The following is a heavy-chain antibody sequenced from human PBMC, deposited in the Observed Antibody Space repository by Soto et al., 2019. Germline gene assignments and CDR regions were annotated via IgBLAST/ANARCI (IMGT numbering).Heavy chain of an antibody. V-gene: IGHV1-69*13. CDR2: VIPIFGTP. Sequence: SVKVSCKAPGGTFSTYAISWVRQAPGQGLEWMGGVIPIFGTPKYAQKFQGRVTITADESTSTGYMELRSLRSEDTAVYYCARSQGGSSSLDIYYYYYYGMDVWGQGTTVTSP. CDR3: ARSQGGSSSLDIYYYYYYGMDV. D-gene: IGHD2-15*01. J-gene: IGHJ6*02. CDR1: GGTFSTYA.